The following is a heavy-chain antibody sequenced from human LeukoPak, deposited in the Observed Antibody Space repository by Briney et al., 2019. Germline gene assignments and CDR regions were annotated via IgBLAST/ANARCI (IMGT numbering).Heavy chain of an antibody. D-gene: IGHD1-7*01. CDR2: IYYSGST. CDR3: ARGIQDDYGYNWNLFDY. V-gene: IGHV4-59*01. J-gene: IGHJ4*02. Sequence: SETLSLTCTVSGGSISSYYWSWIRQPPGKGLEWIGYIYYSGSTNYNPSLKSRVTISVDTSKNQFSLRLIPVTAADTAVYFCARGIQDDYGYNWNLFDYWGQGTLVTVSS. CDR1: GGSISSYY.